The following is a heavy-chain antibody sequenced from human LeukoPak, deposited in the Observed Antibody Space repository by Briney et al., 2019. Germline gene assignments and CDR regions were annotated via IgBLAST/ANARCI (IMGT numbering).Heavy chain of an antibody. CDR3: ARDFKSEYYDSSVFFDY. CDR1: GFTFSSYW. J-gene: IGHJ4*02. Sequence: GGSLRLSCPASGFTFSSYWMYWVRQAPGKGLVWVSRINSDGSSTSYADSVKGRFTISRDNAKNTLYLQMNSLRAEDTAVYYCARDFKSEYYDSSVFFDYWGQGTLVTVSS. CDR2: INSDGSST. V-gene: IGHV3-74*01. D-gene: IGHD3-22*01.